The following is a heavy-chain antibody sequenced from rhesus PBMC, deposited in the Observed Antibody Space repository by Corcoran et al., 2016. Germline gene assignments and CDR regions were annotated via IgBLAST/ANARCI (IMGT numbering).Heavy chain of an antibody. CDR1: GYTFTELS. J-gene: IGHJ4*01. D-gene: IGHD3-3*01. CDR3: ARGDLWTGYDY. V-gene: IGHV1-111*02. CDR2: VDPEDGEA. Sequence: EVQLVQSGAEVKKPGASVKISCKASGYTFTELSMHWVRQAPGKGREWMGRVDPEDGEADYAQKFQDRVTITADTSTDTAYMELSSLRSEDTAVYYCARGDLWTGYDYWGQGVLVTVSS.